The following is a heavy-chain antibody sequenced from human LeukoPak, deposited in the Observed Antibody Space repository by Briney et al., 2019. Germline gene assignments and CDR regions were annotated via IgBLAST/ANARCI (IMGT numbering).Heavy chain of an antibody. CDR2: ISGSGGST. J-gene: IGHJ4*02. CDR1: GFTFGSYV. CDR3: AKALWYRSGWYGFDY. Sequence: GGSLRLSCAASGFTFGSYVMFWVRQAPGKGLEWVSAISGSGGSTYYADSVKGRFAISRDNSKNTLYLQMNSLRAEDTAVYYCAKALWYRSGWYGFDYWGQGTLVTVFS. V-gene: IGHV3-23*01. D-gene: IGHD6-19*01.